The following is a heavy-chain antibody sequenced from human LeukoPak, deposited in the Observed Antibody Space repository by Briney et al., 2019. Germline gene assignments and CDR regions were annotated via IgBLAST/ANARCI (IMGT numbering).Heavy chain of an antibody. V-gene: IGHV1-8*01. CDR1: GYTFTSYD. J-gene: IGHJ4*02. D-gene: IGHD3-10*01. CDR3: ARAGRYYYGSGSPDFDY. Sequence: ASVKVSCKASGYTFTSYDINWVRQATGQGLEWMGWMNPNSGNTGYAQKFQGRVTMTRNTSISTAYMELSSLRSEDTAVYYCARAGRYYYGSGSPDFDYWGQGTLVTVSS. CDR2: MNPNSGNT.